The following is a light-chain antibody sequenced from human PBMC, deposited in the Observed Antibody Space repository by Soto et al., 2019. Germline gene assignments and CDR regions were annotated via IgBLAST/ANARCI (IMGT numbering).Light chain of an antibody. V-gene: IGKV3-15*01. J-gene: IGKJ2*01. Sequence: EIVMTQSPATLSVSPGERATLSCRASQSVSSYLAWYQQKPGLPPRLLIYDASTRATGIPDRFSGSGSGTDFTLTISSLQSADFAVCYCQQYSNWPPLYTFGRGTKLEIK. CDR1: QSVSSY. CDR2: DAS. CDR3: QQYSNWPPLYT.